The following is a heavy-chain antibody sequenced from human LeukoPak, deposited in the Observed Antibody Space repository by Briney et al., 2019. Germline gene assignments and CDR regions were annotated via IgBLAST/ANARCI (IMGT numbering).Heavy chain of an antibody. CDR2: INHSGST. D-gene: IGHD4-23*01. J-gene: IGHJ4*02. CDR1: GRSFSGYY. Sequence: SETLSLTCAVYGRSFSGYYWSWIRQPPGKGLEWIGEINHSGSTNYNPSLKSRVTISVDTSKNQFSLKLSSVTAADTAVYYCARGREVTADYWGQGTLVTVSS. V-gene: IGHV4-34*01. CDR3: ARGREVTADY.